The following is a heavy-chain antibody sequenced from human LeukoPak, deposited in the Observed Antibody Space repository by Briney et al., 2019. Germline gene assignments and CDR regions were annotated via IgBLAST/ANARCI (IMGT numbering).Heavy chain of an antibody. Sequence: GASVKVSCKASGYTFTSYDINWVRQATGQGLEWMGWMNPNSGNTGYAQKFQGRVTMTRNTSISTAYMELSSLRSEDTAVYYCARGAGSGSYYYYYYYMDVWGKGTTVTISS. V-gene: IGHV1-8*01. J-gene: IGHJ6*03. CDR1: GYTFTSYD. CDR2: MNPNSGNT. CDR3: ARGAGSGSYYYYYYYMDV. D-gene: IGHD3-10*01.